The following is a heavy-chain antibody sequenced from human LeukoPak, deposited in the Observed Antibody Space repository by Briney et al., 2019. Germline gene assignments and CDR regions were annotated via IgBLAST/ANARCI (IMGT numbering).Heavy chain of an antibody. V-gene: IGHV1-2*02. CDR3: ARDQGYDYVWGSYRYLFDY. D-gene: IGHD3-16*02. CDR1: GYTFTGYY. J-gene: IGHJ4*02. CDR2: INPNSGGT. Sequence: ASVKVSCKASGYTFTGYYMHWVRQAPGQGLEWMGWINPNSGGTNYAQKFQGRVTMTRDTSISTAYMELSRLRSDDTAVYYCARDQGYDYVWGSYRYLFDYWGQGTLVTVPS.